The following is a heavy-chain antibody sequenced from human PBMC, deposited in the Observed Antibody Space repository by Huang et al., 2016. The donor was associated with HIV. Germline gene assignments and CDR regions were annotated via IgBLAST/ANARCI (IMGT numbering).Heavy chain of an antibody. D-gene: IGHD3-9*01. J-gene: IGHJ3*02. V-gene: IGHV4-61*09. CDR2: IYTSGTT. Sequence: SSGNYYWSWIRQPAGKGLEWIGHIYTSGTTIYNSSLKSRVTISLATSKNQFSLKLSSVTAADTAVYYCARLTGYSTFDIWGHGTVVTVSS. CDR3: ARLTGYSTFDI. CDR1: SSGNYY.